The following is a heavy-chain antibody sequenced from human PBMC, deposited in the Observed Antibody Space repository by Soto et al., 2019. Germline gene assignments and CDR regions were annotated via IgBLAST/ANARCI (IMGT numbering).Heavy chain of an antibody. CDR1: GFTFSSYW. CDR2: IKQDGSEK. V-gene: IGHV3-7*01. Sequence: PGGSLRLSCAASGFTFSSYWMSWVRQAPGKGLEWVANIKQDGSEKYYVDSVKGRFTISRDNAKNSLYLQMNSLRAEDTAVYYCARMASVGCSSTSCYFSYWGQGTLVTVSS. J-gene: IGHJ4*02. CDR3: ARMASVGCSSTSCYFSY. D-gene: IGHD2-2*01.